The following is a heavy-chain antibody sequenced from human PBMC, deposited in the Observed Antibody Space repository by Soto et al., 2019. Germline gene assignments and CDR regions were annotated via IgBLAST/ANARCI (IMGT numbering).Heavy chain of an antibody. D-gene: IGHD3-3*01. CDR1: GGTFSSYA. Sequence: SGKVSCKASGGTFSSYAISWVRQAPGRGLEWMGGIIPIFGTANYAQKFQGRVTITADKSTSTAYMELSSLRSEDTAVYYCGRVGYVFGGVYSNYYYGMDVGGKGPRVT. CDR2: IIPIFGTA. CDR3: GRVGYVFGGVYSNYYYGMDV. J-gene: IGHJ6*04. V-gene: IGHV1-69*06.